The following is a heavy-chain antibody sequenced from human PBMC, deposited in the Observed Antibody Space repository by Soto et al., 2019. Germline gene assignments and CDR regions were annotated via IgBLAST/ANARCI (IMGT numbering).Heavy chain of an antibody. CDR1: GFAFSSNG. CDR3: ARSSPLSRSYFDY. Sequence: GGSLRLSCDASGFAFSSNGMTWVRQAPARGLEWVSSIGGTGAATYYADSVKGRFTISRDNSKNALYLQMNSLRAEDTAVYYCARSSPLSRSYFDYWGQGALVTVSS. V-gene: IGHV3-23*01. CDR2: IGGTGAAT. J-gene: IGHJ4*02.